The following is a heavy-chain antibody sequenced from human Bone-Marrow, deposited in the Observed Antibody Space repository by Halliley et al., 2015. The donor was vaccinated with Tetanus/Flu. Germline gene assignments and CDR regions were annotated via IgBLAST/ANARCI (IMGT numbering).Heavy chain of an antibody. V-gene: IGHV3-30*18. CDR2: ISYDGSKT. D-gene: IGHD1-26*01. Sequence: SLRLSCAAFGFMFRNYGMHWVRQAPGKGLEWIAFISYDGSKTYYADSVKGRFTLSRDNYKNMVYVQMNSLRAEDTAVYYCVKEVGATAFDPWGQGTLVTVSS. CDR1: GFMFRNYG. J-gene: IGHJ5*02. CDR3: VKEVGATAFDP.